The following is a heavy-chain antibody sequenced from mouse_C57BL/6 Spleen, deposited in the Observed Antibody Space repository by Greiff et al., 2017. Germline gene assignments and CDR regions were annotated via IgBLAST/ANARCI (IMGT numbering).Heavy chain of an antibody. Sequence: QVQLQQSGAELVKPGASVKISCKASGYAFSSYWMNWVKQRPGKGLEWIGQIYPGDGDTNYNGKFKGKATLTADKSSSKAYMQLSSLTSEDSAVYFCARSGYDRYWYFDVWGTGTTVTVSS. V-gene: IGHV1-80*01. D-gene: IGHD2-2*01. J-gene: IGHJ1*03. CDR2: IYPGDGDT. CDR1: GYAFSSYW. CDR3: ARSGYDRYWYFDV.